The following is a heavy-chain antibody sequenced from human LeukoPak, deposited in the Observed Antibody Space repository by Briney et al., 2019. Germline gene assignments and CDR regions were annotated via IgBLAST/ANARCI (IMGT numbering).Heavy chain of an antibody. Sequence: GGSLRLSCAASGFTFSSYGMHWVRQAPGKGLEWVAFIRYDGSNKYDADSVKGRFTISRDNPKNTLYLQMNSLRVEDTAVYYCVKDFHNSWTFDYWGQGTLVTVSS. D-gene: IGHD3/OR15-3a*01. CDR2: IRYDGSNK. V-gene: IGHV3-30*02. J-gene: IGHJ4*02. CDR1: GFTFSSYG. CDR3: VKDFHNSWTFDY.